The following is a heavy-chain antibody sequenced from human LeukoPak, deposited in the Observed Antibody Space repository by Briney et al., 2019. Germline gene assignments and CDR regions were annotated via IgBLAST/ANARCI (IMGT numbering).Heavy chain of an antibody. D-gene: IGHD6-13*01. CDR2: IYYSGST. CDR3: ARGTIAAAGRYNWFDP. CDR1: GGSISSYY. V-gene: IGHV4-59*01. Sequence: SETLSLTCTVSGGSISSYYWSWIRQPPGKGLEWIGYIYYSGSTNYNPSLKSRVTISVDTSKNQISLKLSSVTAADTAVYYCARGTIAAAGRYNWFDPWGQGTLVTVSS. J-gene: IGHJ5*02.